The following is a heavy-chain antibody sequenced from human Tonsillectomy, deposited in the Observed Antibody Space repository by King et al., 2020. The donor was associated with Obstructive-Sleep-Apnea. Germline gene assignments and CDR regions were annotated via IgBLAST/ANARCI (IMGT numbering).Heavy chain of an antibody. J-gene: IGHJ4*02. CDR3: ARGEGLGAVAEMSH. V-gene: IGHV3-30*04. CDR2: ISNDGRKK. D-gene: IGHD6-19*01. CDR1: GFSVSSYA. Sequence: VQLVQSGGGVVQPGRSLRLSCGASGFSVSSYAMHWVRQAPGKGLEWVAVISNDGRKKYNADSVKGRFTISRDNSKNTLYLQMNSLRVEDTAVYYCARGEGLGAVAEMSHWGQGTLVTVSS.